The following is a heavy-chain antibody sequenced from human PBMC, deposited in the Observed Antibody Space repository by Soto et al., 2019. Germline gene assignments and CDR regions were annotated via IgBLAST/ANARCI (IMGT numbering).Heavy chain of an antibody. CDR1: GGTFSSYT. J-gene: IGHJ4*02. CDR3: AGYDSSGYYRTRFDY. Sequence: QVQLVQSGAEVKKPGSSVKVSCKASGGTFSSYTISWVRQAPGQGLEWMGRIIPILGIANYAQKFQGRVTITADKSTSTAYMELSSLRSEDTAVYYCAGYDSSGYYRTRFDYWGQGTLVTVSS. CDR2: IIPILGIA. V-gene: IGHV1-69*02. D-gene: IGHD3-22*01.